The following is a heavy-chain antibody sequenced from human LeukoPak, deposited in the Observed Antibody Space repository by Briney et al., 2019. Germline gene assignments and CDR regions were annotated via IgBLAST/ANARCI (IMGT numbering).Heavy chain of an antibody. CDR1: GGSISSGGYS. J-gene: IGHJ4*02. CDR3: ARVLPRRSIDY. CDR2: IYHSGST. D-gene: IGHD7-27*01. V-gene: IGHV4-30-2*01. Sequence: SETLSLTCAVSGGSISSGGYSWSWLRQPPGKGLEWIGYIYHSGSTYYNPSLKSRATISVDRSKNQFSLKLSSVTAADTAVYYCARVLPRRSIDYWGQGTLVTVSS.